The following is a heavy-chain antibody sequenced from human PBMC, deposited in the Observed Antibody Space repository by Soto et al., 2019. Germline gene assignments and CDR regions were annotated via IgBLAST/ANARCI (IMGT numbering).Heavy chain of an antibody. CDR3: ARARHSSGYYFDY. Sequence: SVKVSCKASGGTFSSYAISWVRQAPGQGLEWMGGIIPIFGTANYAQTFQGRVTITADEFTSTAYMELSSLRSEDTAVYYCARARHSSGYYFDYSGQGTLVTVSS. CDR2: IIPIFGTA. D-gene: IGHD6-19*01. CDR1: GGTFSSYA. J-gene: IGHJ4*02. V-gene: IGHV1-69*13.